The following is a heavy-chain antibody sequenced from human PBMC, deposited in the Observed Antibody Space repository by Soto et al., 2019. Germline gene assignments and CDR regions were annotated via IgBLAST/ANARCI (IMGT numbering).Heavy chain of an antibody. Sequence: PVGSLRLSCAASEFTFTNYAMSWVRQAPGKGLEWVSAISGSGSRTYYADSVKGRFTISRDNSKNTLYLQMSSLRAEDTAVYYCAALIDTGDYYYYGMEVWGQGTQVTVSS. CDR1: EFTFTNYA. J-gene: IGHJ6*01. CDR3: AALIDTGDYYYYGMEV. CDR2: ISGSGSRT. V-gene: IGHV3-23*01.